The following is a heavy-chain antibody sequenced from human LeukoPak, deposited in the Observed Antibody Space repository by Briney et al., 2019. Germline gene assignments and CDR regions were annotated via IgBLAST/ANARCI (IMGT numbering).Heavy chain of an antibody. D-gene: IGHD1-7*01. CDR1: GGSISSSNW. CDR3: AKSNWNYAYNWFDP. V-gene: IGHV4-4*02. J-gene: IGHJ5*02. CDR2: IYHSGST. Sequence: SGTLSLTCAVSGGSISSSNWWSWVRQPPGKGLEWIGEIYHSGSTNYNPSLKSRVTISVDKSKNQFSLKLSSVTAADTAVYYCAKSNWNYAYNWFDPCGQGTLVTVSS.